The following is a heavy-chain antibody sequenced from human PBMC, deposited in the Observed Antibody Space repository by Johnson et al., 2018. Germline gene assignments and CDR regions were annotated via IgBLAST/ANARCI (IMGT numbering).Heavy chain of an antibody. CDR2: INHSGST. CDR1: GGSFSGYY. CDR3: AREYYYYYYMDV. J-gene: IGHJ6*03. Sequence: QVQLQQWGAGLLKPSETLSLTCAVYGGSFSGYYWSWIRQPPGKGLEWIGEINHSGSTNYNPSLKSRVTISVDTSKNKFSLKLSSVTAADTAVYYCAREYYYYYYMDVWGKGTTVTVSS. V-gene: IGHV4-34*01.